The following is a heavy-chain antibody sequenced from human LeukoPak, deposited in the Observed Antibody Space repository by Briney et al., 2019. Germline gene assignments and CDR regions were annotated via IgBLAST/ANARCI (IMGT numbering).Heavy chain of an antibody. CDR1: GGTFSSYA. D-gene: IGHD3-3*01. V-gene: IGHV1-69*05. CDR3: ARGSGLRFLEWLFPNDP. J-gene: IGHJ5*02. Sequence: GSSVKVSCKASGGTFSSYAISWMRQAPGQGLEWMGGIIPIFGTANYAQKFQGRVTITTDESTSTAYMELSSLRSEDTAVYYCARGSGLRFLEWLFPNDPWGQGTLVTVSS. CDR2: IIPIFGTA.